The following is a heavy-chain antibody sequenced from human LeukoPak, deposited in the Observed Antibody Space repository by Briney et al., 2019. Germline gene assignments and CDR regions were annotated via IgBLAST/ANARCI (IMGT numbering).Heavy chain of an antibody. J-gene: IGHJ4*02. D-gene: IGHD3-22*01. CDR3: ARDLEYYYDSSGYSYYFDY. CDR2: INPSGGST. CDR1: GYTFTSYY. Sequence: GASVKVSCTASGYTFTSYYMHWVRQAPGQGLEWMGIINPSGGSTSYAQKFQGRVTMTRDTSTSTVYMELSSLRSEDTAVYYCARDLEYYYDSSGYSYYFDYWGQGTLVTVSS. V-gene: IGHV1-46*01.